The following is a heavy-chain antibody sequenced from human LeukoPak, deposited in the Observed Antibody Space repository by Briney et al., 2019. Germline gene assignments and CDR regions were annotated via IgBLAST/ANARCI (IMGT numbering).Heavy chain of an antibody. CDR1: GGSFSGYY. J-gene: IGHJ4*02. D-gene: IGHD4-17*01. CDR3: ARDATDPLGY. CDR2: IYHSGST. V-gene: IGHV4-34*01. Sequence: PSETLSLTCAVYGGSFSGYYWSWIRQPPGKGLEWIGEIYHSGSTNYNPSLKSRVTISVDKSKNQFSLKLSSVTAADTAVYYCARDATDPLGYWGQGTLVTVSS.